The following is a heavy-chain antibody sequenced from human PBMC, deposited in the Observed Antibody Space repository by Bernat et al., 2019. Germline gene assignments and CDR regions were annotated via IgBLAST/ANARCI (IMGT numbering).Heavy chain of an antibody. CDR3: AGGKWGSSWYSGYYGMDV. Sequence: QVQLVESGGGVVQPGRSLRLSCAASGFTFSSYGMHWVRQAPGKGLEWVAVIWYDGSNKYYADSVKGRFTISRDNSKNTLYLQMNSLRAEDTAVYYCAGGKWGSSWYSGYYGMDVWGQGTTVTVSS. CDR1: GFTFSSYG. CDR2: IWYDGSNK. J-gene: IGHJ6*02. V-gene: IGHV3-33*01. D-gene: IGHD6-13*01.